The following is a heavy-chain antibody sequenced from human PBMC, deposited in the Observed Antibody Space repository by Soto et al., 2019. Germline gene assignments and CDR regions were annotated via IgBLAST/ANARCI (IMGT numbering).Heavy chain of an antibody. CDR1: GLTFSSYW. V-gene: IGHV3-7*04. Sequence: EVQLVESGGGLVQPGGSLRLSCEASGLTFSSYWMSWVRQAPGKGLEWVAIIKEDGTEIYYVDSVKGRFTISRANAKNSLYLQMNSLRAEDTAVYYCARDGDGYNRVAFDIWGQGTMVTVSS. J-gene: IGHJ3*02. CDR2: IKEDGTEI. D-gene: IGHD5-12*01. CDR3: ARDGDGYNRVAFDI.